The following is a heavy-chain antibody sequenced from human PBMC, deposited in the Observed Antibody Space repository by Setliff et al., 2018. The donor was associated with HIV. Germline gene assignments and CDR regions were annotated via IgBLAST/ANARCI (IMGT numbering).Heavy chain of an antibody. CDR3: AKDLDIVVVPAAPDAFDI. V-gene: IGHV3-23*01. D-gene: IGHD2-2*03. Sequence: PGGSLRLSCAASGFTFSSYAMSWVRQAPGKGLEWVSGISASGGSIYYADSVKGRFTISSDNSKNTLYLQMNSLRAEDTAVYYCAKDLDIVVVPAAPDAFDIWGQGTMVTVSS. CDR1: GFTFSSYA. CDR2: ISASGGSI. J-gene: IGHJ3*02.